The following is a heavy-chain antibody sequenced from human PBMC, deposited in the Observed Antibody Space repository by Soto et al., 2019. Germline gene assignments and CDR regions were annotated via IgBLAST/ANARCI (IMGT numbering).Heavy chain of an antibody. J-gene: IGHJ4*02. CDR2: IDAYDGDT. V-gene: IGHV1-24*01. D-gene: IGHD3-3*01. CDR1: GYTLTELS. Sequence: ASVKVSCKVSGYTLTELSMHWVRQAPGKGLEWMGGIDAYDGDTIYAQKFQGRVTMTTDTSTSTAYMELRSLRSDDTAVYYCARTYDFWSGYYQYWGQGTLVTVSS. CDR3: ARTYDFWSGYYQY.